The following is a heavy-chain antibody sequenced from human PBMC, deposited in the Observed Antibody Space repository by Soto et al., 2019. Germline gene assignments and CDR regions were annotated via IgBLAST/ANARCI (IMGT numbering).Heavy chain of an antibody. Sequence: QLQLQESGPGLVKPSETLSLTCTVSGGSISISSYYWGWIRQPPGKRLEWIGTMSYSGSTYYNPSLKSRLTISVDTSRNPFSLKLSSVTAADAAVYYCARLVGSSVGSLDCWGQGALVTVSS. CDR3: ARLVGSSVGSLDC. D-gene: IGHD6-6*01. CDR1: GGSISISSYY. J-gene: IGHJ4*02. CDR2: MSYSGST. V-gene: IGHV4-39*02.